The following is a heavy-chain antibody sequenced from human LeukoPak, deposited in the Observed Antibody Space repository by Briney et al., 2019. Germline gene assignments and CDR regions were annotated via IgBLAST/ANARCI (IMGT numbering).Heavy chain of an antibody. CDR1: GGTFSSYA. CDR2: IIPIFGTA. V-gene: IGHV1-69*13. D-gene: IGHD5-12*01. J-gene: IGHJ6*02. CDR3: GAWATPSSDDYYYGMDV. Sequence: AASVKVSCKASGGTFSSYAISWVRQAPGQGLEWMGGIIPIFGTANYAQKFQGRVTITADESTSTAYMELSSLRSEDTAVYYCGAWATPSSDDYYYGMDVWGQGTTVTVSS.